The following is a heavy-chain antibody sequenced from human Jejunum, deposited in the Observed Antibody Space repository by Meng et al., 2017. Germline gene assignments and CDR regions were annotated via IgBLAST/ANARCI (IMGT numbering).Heavy chain of an antibody. Sequence: QWQLQESGPGLVEPSGTLSSTCVVSAASISSGYWWSWVRQPPGKGLEWIGEIHHGGDTNYNPSLKSRVTISVDKSNNQYSLRLTSVTAADTAMYYCARNGAYSADHWGQGTLVTVSS. CDR2: IHHGGDT. CDR3: ARNGAYSADH. V-gene: IGHV4-4*02. CDR1: AASISSGYW. J-gene: IGHJ4*02. D-gene: IGHD2-15*01.